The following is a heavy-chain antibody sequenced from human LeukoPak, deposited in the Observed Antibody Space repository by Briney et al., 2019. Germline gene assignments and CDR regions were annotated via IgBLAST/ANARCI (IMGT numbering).Heavy chain of an antibody. Sequence: GGSVRLSCAASGFTFDDYGMSWVRQAPGKGLEWVSGINWNGGSTGYADSVKGRFTISRDNAKNSLYLQMNSLRAEDTALYYCARHYYGSRSLFDYWGQGTLHSVSS. CDR2: INWNGGST. D-gene: IGHD3-10*01. CDR1: GFTFDDYG. J-gene: IGHJ4*02. CDR3: ARHYYGSRSLFDY. V-gene: IGHV3-20*04.